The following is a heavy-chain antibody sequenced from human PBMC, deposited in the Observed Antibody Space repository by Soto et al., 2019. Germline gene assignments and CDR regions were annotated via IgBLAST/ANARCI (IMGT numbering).Heavy chain of an antibody. CDR2: ISGSGGST. CDR3: AKGSYSHRANWFDP. D-gene: IGHD4-4*01. Sequence: GGSLRLSCAASGFTFSSYAMSWVRQAPGKGLEWVSAISGSGGSTYYADSVKGRVTISRDNSKNTLYLQMNSLRAEDTAVYYCAKGSYSHRANWFDPWGQGTLVTVSS. CDR1: GFTFSSYA. J-gene: IGHJ5*02. V-gene: IGHV3-23*01.